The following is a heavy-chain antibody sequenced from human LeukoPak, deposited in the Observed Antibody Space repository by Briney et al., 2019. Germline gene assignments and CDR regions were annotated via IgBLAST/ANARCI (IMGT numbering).Heavy chain of an antibody. CDR3: ARGGLRYFDWLIDY. Sequence: GGSLRLSCAASGFTFSSYGMHWVRQAPGKGLEWVAVIWYDGSNKYYADSVKGRFTISRDNSKNTLYLQMNSLRAEDTAVYYCARGGLRYFDWLIDYWGQGTLVTVS. CDR2: IWYDGSNK. V-gene: IGHV3-33*01. D-gene: IGHD3-9*01. J-gene: IGHJ4*02. CDR1: GFTFSSYG.